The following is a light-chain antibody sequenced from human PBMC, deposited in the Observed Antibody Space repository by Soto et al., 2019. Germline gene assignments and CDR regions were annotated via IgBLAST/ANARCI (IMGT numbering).Light chain of an antibody. CDR1: QNVGSRY. CDR2: DAS. J-gene: IGKJ4*01. CDR3: QNNGSSVT. V-gene: IGKV3D-20*01. Sequence: EIVLTQSPATLSLSPGEGATLSCRASQNVGSRYLVWYQQKGGPAPRLLFYDASRRATGPPYMFSGSGSGSALTLTIRKLEAEDCSVYYWQNNGSSVTFGGGTQVEIK.